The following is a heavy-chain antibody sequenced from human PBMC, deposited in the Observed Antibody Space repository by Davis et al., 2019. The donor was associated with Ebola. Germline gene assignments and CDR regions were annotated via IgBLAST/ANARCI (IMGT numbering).Heavy chain of an antibody. J-gene: IGHJ4*02. V-gene: IGHV3-74*01. CDR3: ARVWVAPFDC. CDR1: GFTLSDYW. CDR2: INSDGRTT. Sequence: PGGSLRLSCAASGFTLSDYWMHWVRQAPGKGLVWVSRINSDGRTTDYADSVKGRFTISRDSAKNTLYLQMNSLRAEDTAVYYCARVWVAPFDCWGQGTLVTVSS. D-gene: IGHD5-12*01.